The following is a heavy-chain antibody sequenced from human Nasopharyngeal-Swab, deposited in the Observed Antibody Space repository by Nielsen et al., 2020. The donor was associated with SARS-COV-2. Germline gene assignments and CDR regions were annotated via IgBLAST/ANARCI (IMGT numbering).Heavy chain of an antibody. CDR1: GYSFTGYY. CDR2: INPDTGAT. J-gene: IGHJ6*02. Sequence: ASVKVSCKASGYSFTGYYLHWVRQAPGQGLEWMGWINPDTGATNYAEKFQGRVTMTRDMALSTAYMEMSRLRSDDTAVYYCARVWRDYYGLDVWGRGTTVTVSS. CDR3: ARVWRDYYGLDV. V-gene: IGHV1-2*02. D-gene: IGHD2-21*01.